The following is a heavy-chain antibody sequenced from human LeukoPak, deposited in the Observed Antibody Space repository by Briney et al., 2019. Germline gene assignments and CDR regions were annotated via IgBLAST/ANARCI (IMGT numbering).Heavy chain of an antibody. J-gene: IGHJ4*02. CDR2: IRSKANSYAT. CDR1: GFTFSGSA. CDR3: TRRVDSSGWYYSDY. V-gene: IGHV3-73*01. D-gene: IGHD6-19*01. Sequence: PGGSLRLSCAASGFTFSGSAMHWVRQASGKGLEWVGRIRSKANSYATAYAASVKGRFAISRDDSKNTAYLQMNSLKTEDTAVYYCTRRVDSSGWYYSDYWGQGTLVTVSS.